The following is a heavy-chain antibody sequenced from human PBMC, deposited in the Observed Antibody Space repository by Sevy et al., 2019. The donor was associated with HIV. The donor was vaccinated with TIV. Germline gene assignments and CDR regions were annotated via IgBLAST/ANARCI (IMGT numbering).Heavy chain of an antibody. CDR2: IKSKVNGGTA. V-gene: IGHV3-15*01. J-gene: IGHJ1*01. Sequence: GGSLRLSCAASGLTFRNAWMTWVRQAPGKGLEWVGLIKSKVNGGTADYAAPVKGRFTISRDDSKNTMYLQMNSLKNEDTAVYYCAKDRPYTGGLILKHWGQGTLVTVSS. D-gene: IGHD6-19*01. CDR3: AKDRPYTGGLILKH. CDR1: GLTFRNAW.